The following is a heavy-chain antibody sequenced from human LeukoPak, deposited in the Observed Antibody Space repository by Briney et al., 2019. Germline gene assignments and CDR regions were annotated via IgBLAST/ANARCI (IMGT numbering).Heavy chain of an antibody. CDR1: GGSISSYY. J-gene: IGHJ5*02. CDR3: ARIIGDSGYANWFDP. D-gene: IGHD5-12*01. Sequence: SETLSLTCTVSGGSISSYYWSWIRQPPGKGLEWIGYIYYSGSTNYNPSLKSRVTISVDTSKNQFSLKLSSVTPADTVEYYCARIIGDSGYANWFDPWGQGTLVTVSS. V-gene: IGHV4-59*01. CDR2: IYYSGST.